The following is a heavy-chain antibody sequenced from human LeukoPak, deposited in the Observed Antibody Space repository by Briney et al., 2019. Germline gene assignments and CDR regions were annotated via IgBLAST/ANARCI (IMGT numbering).Heavy chain of an antibody. J-gene: IGHJ5*02. CDR2: MNPNSGNT. CDR1: GYTFTSYG. D-gene: IGHD4-17*01. V-gene: IGHV1-8*02. CDR3: ARGEHPGYGDA. Sequence: ASVKVSCKASGYTFTSYGISWVRQATGQGLEWMGWMNPNSGNTGYAQKFQGRVTMTRNTSISTAYMELSSLRSEDTAAYYCARGEHPGYGDAWGQGTLVTVSS.